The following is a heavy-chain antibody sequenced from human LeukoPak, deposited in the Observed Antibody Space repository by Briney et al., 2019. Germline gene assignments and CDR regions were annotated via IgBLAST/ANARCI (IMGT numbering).Heavy chain of an antibody. Sequence: SETLSLTCTVSGGSISSDSYYWGWIRQPPGKGLEWIGSINYSGTTYYNPSLKSRVTMSVDTSKNQFSLKVNSVTAADTAVYYCARRVPSGSGSYDFDYWGQGTLVTVSS. J-gene: IGHJ4*02. CDR2: INYSGTT. V-gene: IGHV4-39*01. CDR3: ARRVPSGSGSYDFDY. CDR1: GGSISSDSYY. D-gene: IGHD3-10*01.